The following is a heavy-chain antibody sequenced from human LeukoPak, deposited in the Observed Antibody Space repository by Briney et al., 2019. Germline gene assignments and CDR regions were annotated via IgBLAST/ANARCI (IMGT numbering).Heavy chain of an antibody. CDR1: GFTFSSYE. CDR2: ISSSGSTK. Sequence: GWSLRLSCAASGFTFSSYEMNWVRQAPAKGLEWVAYISSSGSTKYYADSAKGRFTISRDNAKNSLYLQMNSLRAEDTAVYYCASQDYGDYGPAEYFQHWGQRTLVTVSS. V-gene: IGHV3-48*03. J-gene: IGHJ1*01. CDR3: ASQDYGDYGPAEYFQH. D-gene: IGHD4-17*01.